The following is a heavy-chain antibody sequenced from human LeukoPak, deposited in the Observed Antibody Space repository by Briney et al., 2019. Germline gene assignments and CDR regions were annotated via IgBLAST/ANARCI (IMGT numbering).Heavy chain of an antibody. CDR3: ASEKCYYDSSGYYAP. J-gene: IGHJ5*02. D-gene: IGHD3-22*01. CDR1: GYTFTSYY. V-gene: IGHV1-46*01. Sequence: ASVKVSCKASGYTFTSYYMHWVRQAPGQGLEWMGIINPSGGSTSYAQKFQGRVTMPRDTSTSTVYMELSSLRSEDTAVYYCASEKCYYDSSGYYAPWGQGTLVTVSS. CDR2: INPSGGST.